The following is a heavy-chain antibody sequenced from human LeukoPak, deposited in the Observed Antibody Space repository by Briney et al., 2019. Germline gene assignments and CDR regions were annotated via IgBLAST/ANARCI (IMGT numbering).Heavy chain of an antibody. J-gene: IGHJ4*02. D-gene: IGHD6-19*01. CDR3: ARLQGGSGWYYFDY. V-gene: IGHV3-30-3*01. CDR1: GFTFSSYA. Sequence: GGSLRLSCAASGFTFSSYAMHWVRQAPGKGLEWVAVISYDGSNKYYADSVKGRFTISRDNAKNSLYLQMNSLRAEDTAVYYCARLQGGSGWYYFDYWGQGTLVTVSS. CDR2: ISYDGSNK.